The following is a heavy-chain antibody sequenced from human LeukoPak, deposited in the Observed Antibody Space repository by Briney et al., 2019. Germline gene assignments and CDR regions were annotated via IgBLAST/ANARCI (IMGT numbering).Heavy chain of an antibody. Sequence: SETLSLTCSVSGGSISSDYWAWIRQPPGKGLDWIGYMFYTGSTNYNPSLKSRVTMSLDTSKNQFSLKVSSVTAADTAVYFCARGGTYYDFWSSDYWGQGSLVTVSS. V-gene: IGHV4-59*12. CDR2: MFYTGST. CDR3: ARGGTYYDFWSSDY. CDR1: GGSISSDY. J-gene: IGHJ4*02. D-gene: IGHD3-3*01.